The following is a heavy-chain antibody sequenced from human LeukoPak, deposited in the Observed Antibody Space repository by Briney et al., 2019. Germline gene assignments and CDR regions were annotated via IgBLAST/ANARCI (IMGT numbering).Heavy chain of an antibody. V-gene: IGHV3-23*01. CDR2: FSGTGGST. D-gene: IGHD6-13*01. CDR3: ARVKQQGTLFDY. CDR1: GFTFSVYA. J-gene: IGHJ4*02. Sequence: GGSLRLSCAASGFTFSVYAMTWVRQAPGKGLEWVSGFSGTGGSTYYADSVKGRFTISRDNAKNSLYLQMNSLRAEDTAVYYCARVKQQGTLFDYWGRGTLVTVSS.